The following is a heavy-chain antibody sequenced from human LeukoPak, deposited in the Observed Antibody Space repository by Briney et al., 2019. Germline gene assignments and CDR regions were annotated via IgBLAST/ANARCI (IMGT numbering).Heavy chain of an antibody. V-gene: IGHV1-69*01. J-gene: IGHJ3*02. D-gene: IGHD3-10*01. CDR3: ARGQLPYYYGSGSYQDAFDI. CDR2: IIPIFGTA. Sequence: SVTVSCLSTVGTFSSYAISWVRQAAGQGHEWMGGIIPIFGTANYAQKFQGRVTITADESTSTAYMELSSLRSEDTAVYYCARGQLPYYYGSGSYQDAFDIWGQGTMVTVSS. CDR1: VGTFSSYA.